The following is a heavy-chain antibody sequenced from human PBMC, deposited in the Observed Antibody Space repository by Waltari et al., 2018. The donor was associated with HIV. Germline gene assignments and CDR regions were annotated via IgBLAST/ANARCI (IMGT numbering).Heavy chain of an antibody. CDR1: GYTFTSYA. D-gene: IGHD4-17*01. V-gene: IGHV1-3*01. Sequence: QVQLVQSGAEVKKPGASVKVSCKASGYTFTSYAMHWVRQGPGQRLEWMGWINAGNGNTKYSQKFQGRVTITRDTSASTAYMELSSLRSEDTAVYYCASSAPTYTVAKLSEFDYWGQGTLVTVSS. CDR2: INAGNGNT. CDR3: ASSAPTYTVAKLSEFDY. J-gene: IGHJ4*02.